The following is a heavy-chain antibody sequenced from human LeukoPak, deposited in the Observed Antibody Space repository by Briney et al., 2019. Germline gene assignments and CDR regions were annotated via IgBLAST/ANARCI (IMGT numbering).Heavy chain of an antibody. CDR1: GFTFNGHW. V-gene: IGHV3-7*01. D-gene: IGHD5/OR15-5a*01. Sequence: GGSLGLSCAASGFTFNGHWMSWVRQAPGKGLEWVAIIRRDGGAKYYLDSVEGRFIISRDNAKNSLSLQMDSLRAEDTAVYYCARLPGDSTIYDYWGQGTLVTVSS. J-gene: IGHJ4*02. CDR2: IRRDGGAK. CDR3: ARLPGDSTIYDY.